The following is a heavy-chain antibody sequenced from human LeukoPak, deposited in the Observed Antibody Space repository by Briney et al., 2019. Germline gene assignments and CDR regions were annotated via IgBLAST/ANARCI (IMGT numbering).Heavy chain of an antibody. Sequence: SETLSLTCTVSGGSISSSSYYWGWIRQPPGKGLEWIGSIYYSGSTYYNPSLKSRVTISVDTSKNQFSLKLSSVTAADTAVYYCARVGSGRPDYWGQGTLVTVSS. CDR3: ARVGSGRPDY. J-gene: IGHJ4*02. D-gene: IGHD6-19*01. CDR2: IYYSGST. CDR1: GGSISSSSYY. V-gene: IGHV4-39*07.